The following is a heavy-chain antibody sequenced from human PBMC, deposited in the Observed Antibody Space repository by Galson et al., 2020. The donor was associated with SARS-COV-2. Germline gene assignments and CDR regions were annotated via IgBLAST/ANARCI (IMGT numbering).Heavy chain of an antibody. D-gene: IGHD6-19*01. CDR1: GFTFSSYA. CDR3: ARGSPAVAGREGHAFDI. Sequence: GGSLRLSCAASGFTFSSYAMHWVRQAPGKGLEWVAVISYDGSNKYYADSVKGRFTISRDNSKNTLYLQMNSLRAEDTAVYYCARGSPAVAGREGHAFDIWGQGTMVTVSS. J-gene: IGHJ3*02. CDR2: ISYDGSNK. V-gene: IGHV3-30*04.